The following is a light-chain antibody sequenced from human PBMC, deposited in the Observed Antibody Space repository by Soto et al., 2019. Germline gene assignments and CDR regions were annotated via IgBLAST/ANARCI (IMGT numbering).Light chain of an antibody. CDR1: QGISSY. Sequence: IQLTQSPSSLSASVGDRVTITCRASQGISSYLAWYQQKPGKAPKLLIYAASTLQSGVPSRFSGSGSGTDFTLTISSLQPEDFATYYCQQYYNYPLTFGGGTKVDIK. J-gene: IGKJ4*01. CDR3: QQYYNYPLT. CDR2: AAS. V-gene: IGKV1-9*01.